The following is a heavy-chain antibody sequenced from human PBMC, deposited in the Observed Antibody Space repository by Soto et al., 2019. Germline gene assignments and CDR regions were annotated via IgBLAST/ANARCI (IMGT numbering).Heavy chain of an antibody. J-gene: IGHJ4*01. CDR2: TNPSGGST. Sequence: QVQLVQSGAEVKKPGASVKVSCMASGYSFTSYYMHGVRQAPGQGLEWMGITNPSGGSTSYAQRFQGRVTMTRDTSTSTVYMELSSLRSEAAAVFYCARRYYGTFSYWGHGTLVTVSS. D-gene: IGHD3-10*01. CDR1: GYSFTSYY. CDR3: ARRYYGTFSY. V-gene: IGHV1-46*01.